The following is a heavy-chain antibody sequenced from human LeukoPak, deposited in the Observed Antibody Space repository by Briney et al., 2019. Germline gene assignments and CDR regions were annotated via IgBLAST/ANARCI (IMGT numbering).Heavy chain of an antibody. V-gene: IGHV4-30-4*01. CDR1: GGSISSGDYY. CDR2: IYYSGST. Sequence: SETLSPTCTVSGGSISSGDYYWSWIRQPPGKGLEWIGYIYYSGSTYYNPSLKSRVTISVDTSKNQFSLKLSSVTAADTAVYYCASGIAAAQGWFDPWGQGTLVTVSS. D-gene: IGHD6-13*01. CDR3: ASGIAAAQGWFDP. J-gene: IGHJ5*02.